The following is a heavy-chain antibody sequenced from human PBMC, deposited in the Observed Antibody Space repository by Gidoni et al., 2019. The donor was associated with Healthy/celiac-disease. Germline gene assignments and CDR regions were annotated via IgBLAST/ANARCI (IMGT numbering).Heavy chain of an antibody. CDR2: VSSSSSYI. D-gene: IGHD6-13*01. V-gene: IGHV3-21*01. CDR3: ARDKIAAAGTRAFDY. CDR1: GFTFSSYS. Sequence: EVQLVESGGGLVKPGGSLRLSCEASGFTFSSYSMNWVRQAPGKGLEWVSSVSSSSSYIYYADSVKGRFTISRDNAKNSLYLQMNSLRAEDTAVYYCARDKIAAAGTRAFDYWGQGTLVTVSS. J-gene: IGHJ4*02.